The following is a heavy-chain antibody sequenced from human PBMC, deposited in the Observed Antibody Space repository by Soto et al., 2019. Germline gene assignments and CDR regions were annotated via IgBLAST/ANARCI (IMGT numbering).Heavy chain of an antibody. D-gene: IGHD5-18*01. CDR2: MNPNSGNT. CDR1: GYTFTSYD. J-gene: IGHJ4*02. Sequence: QVQLVQSGAEVKKPGASVKVSCKASGYTFTSYDINWVRQATGQGLEWMGWMNPNSGNTAYAQKFQDRVTMTRNTHTSTAYIELSSLISENTAVYYSARVRVAAMVHWGQGTLVTVSS. CDR3: ARVRVAAMVH. V-gene: IGHV1-8*01.